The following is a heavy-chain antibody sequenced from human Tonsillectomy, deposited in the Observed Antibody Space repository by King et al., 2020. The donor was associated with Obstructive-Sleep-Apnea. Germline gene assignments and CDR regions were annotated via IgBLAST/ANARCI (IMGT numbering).Heavy chain of an antibody. CDR2: MDYSGNT. Sequence: VQLQESGPGLVKPSETLSLTCTVSGGSISNYYWSWIRQPPGKGLEWIGYMDYSGNTNFNPSLKSRVTISADTSKSQFSLRLRSVTAADTAVYYCARHRGVEDYGGYGDYFDYWGQGTLVTVSS. CDR3: ARHRGVEDYGGYGDYFDY. V-gene: IGHV4-59*08. J-gene: IGHJ4*02. CDR1: GGSISNYY. D-gene: IGHD5-12*01.